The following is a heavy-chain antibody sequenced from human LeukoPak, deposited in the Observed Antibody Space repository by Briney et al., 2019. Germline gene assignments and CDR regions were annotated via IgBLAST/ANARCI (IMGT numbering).Heavy chain of an antibody. CDR1: GFTFCSYA. D-gene: IGHD6-19*01. CDR3: ATDISGWSPRGYYFDY. CDR2: NSGSGGST. Sequence: GGSLTLSCAASGFTFCSYAMSWVRQAPGKGLEWVSANSGSGGSTYYADSVKGRFTISRDNSKNTLYLQMNSLRSEDTAVHYCATDISGWSPRGYYFDYWGQGTLVTVSS. V-gene: IGHV3-23*01. J-gene: IGHJ4*02.